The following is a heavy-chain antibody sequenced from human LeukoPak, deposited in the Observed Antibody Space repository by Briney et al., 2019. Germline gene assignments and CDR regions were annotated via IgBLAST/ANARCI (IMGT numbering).Heavy chain of an antibody. CDR3: AKDLSGIQDYYYGMDV. CDR1: GFTFSSYG. V-gene: IGHV3-30*18. J-gene: IGHJ6*04. D-gene: IGHD6-13*01. CDR2: ISFDGSNK. Sequence: GGSLRLSRAASGFTFSSYGMHWVRQAPGKGLEWVAVISFDGSNKYYADSVKGRFTISRDNSKNTLYLQMNSMRAEDTAVYYCAKDLSGIQDYYYGMDVWGKGTTVTVSS.